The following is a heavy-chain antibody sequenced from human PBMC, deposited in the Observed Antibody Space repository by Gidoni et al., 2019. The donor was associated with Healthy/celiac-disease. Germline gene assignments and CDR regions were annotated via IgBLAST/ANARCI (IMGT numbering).Heavy chain of an antibody. CDR1: GCSISSSSYY. CDR2: IYYSGRT. V-gene: IGHV4-39*01. D-gene: IGHD6-6*01. Sequence: LQLHASVPGLVKPSETLSLTCTVSGCSISSSSYYWGWIRQPPGKGLEWIGSIYYSGRTYYNPSLKSRVTISVETSKNQFSLKLSSVNDADTAVYYCARLLEQLSFDYWGQGTLVTVSS. J-gene: IGHJ4*02. CDR3: ARLLEQLSFDY.